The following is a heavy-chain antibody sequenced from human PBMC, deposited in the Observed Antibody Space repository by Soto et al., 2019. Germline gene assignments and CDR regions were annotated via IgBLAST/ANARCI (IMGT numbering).Heavy chain of an antibody. J-gene: IGHJ3*02. CDR3: ARPFYDRSGSPPSYAFHI. D-gene: IGHD3-22*01. Sequence: QVTLKESGPVLVKPTETLTLTCTVSGFPFANARLGVSWIRQPPGKAPEWLAHIFSNDEKSYSTSLKSRLNISKDTSKSQVVLTMTNMDLVDTATYYCARPFYDRSGSPPSYAFHIWGQGTMVPVSS. CDR2: IFSNDEK. V-gene: IGHV2-26*01. CDR1: GFPFANARLG.